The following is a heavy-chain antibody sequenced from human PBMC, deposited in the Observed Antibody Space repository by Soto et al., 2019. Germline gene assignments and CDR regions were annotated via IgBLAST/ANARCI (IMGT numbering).Heavy chain of an antibody. CDR3: ARVLRESSYFYMDV. Sequence: LSLTCAASGFTVTSNYMSWVRQAPGKGLEWVSLIYSDGSTYYADSVKGRFTISRDSAKNTLFLQMNSLRAEDTALFYCARVLRESSYFYMDVWGKGTTVTVSS. V-gene: IGHV3-66*01. J-gene: IGHJ6*03. CDR1: GFTVTSNY. CDR2: IYSDGST. D-gene: IGHD3-16*01.